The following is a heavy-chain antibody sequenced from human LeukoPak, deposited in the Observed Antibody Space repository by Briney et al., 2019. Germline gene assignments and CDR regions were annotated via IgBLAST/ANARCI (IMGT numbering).Heavy chain of an antibody. CDR1: GDSVSRKSAA. D-gene: IGHD6-6*01. CDR2: TYYRSKWYN. J-gene: IGHJ5*02. V-gene: IGHV6-1*01. Sequence: SQTLSLTCAISGDSVSRKSAAWNWIRQSPSRGLEWLGRTYYRSKWYNDYAVSVKSRITINPDTSKNQLSLQLNSVTPEDTAVYYCARDEIVARRGNWFDPWGQGTLVTVSS. CDR3: ARDEIVARRGNWFDP.